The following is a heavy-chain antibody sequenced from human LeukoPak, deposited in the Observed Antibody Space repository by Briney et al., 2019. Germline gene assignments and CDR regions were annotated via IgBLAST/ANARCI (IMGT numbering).Heavy chain of an antibody. CDR3: AKLGGAFDI. V-gene: IGHV3-9*01. Sequence: GRSLRLSCAASGFTFDDYAMHWVRQAPGKGLEWVSYITWNSGIKGYADSVKGRLTISRDNAKNSLVLQMNSLRVEDTALYYCAKLGGAFDIWGQGTMVIVSS. D-gene: IGHD3-16*01. CDR1: GFTFDDYA. J-gene: IGHJ3*02. CDR2: ITWNSGIK.